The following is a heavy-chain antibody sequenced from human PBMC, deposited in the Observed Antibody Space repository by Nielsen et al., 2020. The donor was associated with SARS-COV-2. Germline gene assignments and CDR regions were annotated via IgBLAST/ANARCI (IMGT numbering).Heavy chain of an antibody. J-gene: IGHJ2*01. CDR2: IYPGDSDT. D-gene: IGHD4-23*01. V-gene: IGHV5-51*01. CDR3: SRLSRGGNSRRYFDL. CDR1: GSSFTSYW. Sequence: KVSCKGSGSSFTSYWIGWVRQVPGKGLEWMGIIYPGDSDTRYSPSFQGQVTISAEKSISTAYLQWSSLKASDTAMYYCSRLSRGGNSRRYFDLWGRGTLVTVSS.